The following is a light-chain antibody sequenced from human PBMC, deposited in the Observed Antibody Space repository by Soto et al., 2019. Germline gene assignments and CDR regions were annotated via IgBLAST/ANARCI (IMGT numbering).Light chain of an antibody. Sequence: DILLTQSPVTLALSPGDRATLSCRASETVSSYLLWYQQIPGKEPRLLIYDASDRATGIPARFSVSGSETDFTLTISSLEPEDFGVYYCLHRMNWPHTFGQGTRLENK. CDR2: DAS. V-gene: IGKV3-11*01. CDR3: LHRMNWPHT. CDR1: ETVSSY. J-gene: IGKJ5*01.